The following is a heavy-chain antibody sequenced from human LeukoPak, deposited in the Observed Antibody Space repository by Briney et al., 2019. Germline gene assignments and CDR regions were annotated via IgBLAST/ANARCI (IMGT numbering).Heavy chain of an antibody. D-gene: IGHD2-15*01. CDR1: GYTFTGYY. CDR2: INPNSGDT. Sequence: ASVKVSCKASGYTFTGYYMHWVRQAPGQGLEWMGWINPNSGDTHYAQKFQGRVAMTRDTSINTAYMELSRLRSDDTAVYYCARDQAFVYCSGGTCYDDYWGQGSLVTVSS. J-gene: IGHJ4*02. CDR3: ARDQAFVYCSGGTCYDDY. V-gene: IGHV1-2*02.